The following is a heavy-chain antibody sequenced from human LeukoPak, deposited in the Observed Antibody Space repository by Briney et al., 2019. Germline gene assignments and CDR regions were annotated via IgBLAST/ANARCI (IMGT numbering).Heavy chain of an antibody. V-gene: IGHV4-38-2*01. J-gene: IGHJ4*02. CDR3: VRSWSAYYITPLGY. D-gene: IGHD3-3*01. Sequence: PSETLSLTCAVSGFSITRGYFWGWIRPSPGKGLEWSGSIYHRGSAHYNTSLKSRVTISLDKTKNQLSLRLSSVTAADTAVYYCVRSWSAYYITPLGYWGQGILVTVSS. CDR2: IYHRGSA. CDR1: GFSITRGYF.